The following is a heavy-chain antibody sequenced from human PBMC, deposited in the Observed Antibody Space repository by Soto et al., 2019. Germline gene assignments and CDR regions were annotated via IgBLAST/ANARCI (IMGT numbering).Heavy chain of an antibody. V-gene: IGHV4-39*01. Sequence: VSDGNLSSRGYYRSWISQPPGKGLEWIGSIYYSGSTYYNPSLKSRVTISVDTSKNQFSLKLSSVTAADTAVYYCARHTPAISISDHWGQGTLVTVSS. CDR1: DGNLSSRGYY. J-gene: IGHJ4*02. CDR2: IYYSGST. CDR3: ARHTPAISISDH. D-gene: IGHD2-15*01.